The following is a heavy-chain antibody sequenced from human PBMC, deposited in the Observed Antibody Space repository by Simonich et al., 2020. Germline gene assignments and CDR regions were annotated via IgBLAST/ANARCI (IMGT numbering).Heavy chain of an antibody. Sequence: EVQLVESGGGFVQPGGSLRLSCAASGFILSSYWMHWVRQAPGKGLVWVSRINSDGSNTSYADSVKGRVTISRDNAKNTRYLQMNSLRAEDTAVYDCARDYSNYDAFDIWGQGTMVTVSS. D-gene: IGHD4-4*01. CDR1: GFILSSYW. J-gene: IGHJ3*02. CDR3: ARDYSNYDAFDI. V-gene: IGHV3-74*01. CDR2: INSDGSNT.